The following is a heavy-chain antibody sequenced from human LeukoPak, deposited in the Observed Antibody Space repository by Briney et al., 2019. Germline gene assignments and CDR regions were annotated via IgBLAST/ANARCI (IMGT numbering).Heavy chain of an antibody. V-gene: IGHV1-18*01. Sequence: GASVKVSCRAFGYTFTNFGITWVRQAPGQGLEWMGWISAYNGDTKYGQNFQGRVTMTTDTSTSTAYMDLRSLSSDDTAVYYCGRVDMATTKDYWGQGTLVTVPS. CDR2: ISAYNGDT. CDR1: GYTFTNFG. J-gene: IGHJ4*02. CDR3: GRVDMATTKDY. D-gene: IGHD5-24*01.